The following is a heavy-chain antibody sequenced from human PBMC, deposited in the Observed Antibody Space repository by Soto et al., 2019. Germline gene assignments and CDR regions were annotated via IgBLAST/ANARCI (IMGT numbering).Heavy chain of an antibody. Sequence: EVQLLESGGGLVQPGGSLRLSCAASGFTFSSYAMSWVHQAPGKGLEWVSAISGSGGSTYYADSVKGRFTISRDNSKNTLYLQMNSLRAEDTAVYYCAKDRDYGHTNYYYYYGMDVWGQGTTVTVSS. V-gene: IGHV3-23*01. CDR2: ISGSGGST. CDR1: GFTFSSYA. J-gene: IGHJ6*02. CDR3: AKDRDYGHTNYYYYYGMDV. D-gene: IGHD4-17*01.